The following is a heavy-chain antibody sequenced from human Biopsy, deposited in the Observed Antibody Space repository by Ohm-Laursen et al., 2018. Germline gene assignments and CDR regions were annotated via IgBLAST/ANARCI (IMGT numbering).Heavy chain of an antibody. CDR2: IYYSGGT. Sequence: PSDTLSPTWSVSGGSMTGYEWSWIRLAPGKGLEWIGYIYYSGGTKYNPSLASRVTFSVDMSKSQFSLKLYSVTAADTAVYYCARVEAGTYDALDIWGQGTLVAVSA. D-gene: IGHD1-26*01. V-gene: IGHV4-59*07. CDR3: ARVEAGTYDALDI. CDR1: GGSMTGYE. J-gene: IGHJ3*02.